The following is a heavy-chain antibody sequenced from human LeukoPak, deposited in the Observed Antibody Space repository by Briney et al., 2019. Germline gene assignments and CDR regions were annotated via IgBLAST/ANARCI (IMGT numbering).Heavy chain of an antibody. Sequence: ASVKVSCKASGYTFTSYYMHWVRQAPGQGLEWMGIINPSGGSTSYAQKFQGRVTMTRDTSTSTVYMELSSLRSEDTAVYYCARGVGQQPHYRDNWFDPWGQGTLVTVSS. J-gene: IGHJ5*02. CDR2: INPSGGST. CDR3: ARGVGQQPHYRDNWFDP. V-gene: IGHV1-46*01. D-gene: IGHD6-13*01. CDR1: GYTFTSYY.